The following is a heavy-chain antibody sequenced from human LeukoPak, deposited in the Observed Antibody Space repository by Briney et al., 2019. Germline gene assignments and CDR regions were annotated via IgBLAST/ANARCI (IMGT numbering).Heavy chain of an antibody. V-gene: IGHV3-33*08. J-gene: IGHJ4*02. CDR3: ARETPRRGETRDGYR. CDR1: GFTFSAYG. CDR2: ILSDGSNK. D-gene: IGHD5-24*01. Sequence: GGSLRLSRAASGFTFSAYGMHWVRQAPGKGLEWVAGILSDGSNKYYAGSVKGRFTISRDNSKNTVDLQMNSLRVEDTAVYYCARETPRRGETRDGYRWGQGTVVTVSS.